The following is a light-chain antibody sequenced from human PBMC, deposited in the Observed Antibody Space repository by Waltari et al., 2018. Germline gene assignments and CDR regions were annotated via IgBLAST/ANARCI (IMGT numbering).Light chain of an antibody. CDR1: QKISNN. Sequence: EIEMTQSPAIMSVSPGERVTLSCRASQKISNNFAWYQQKPGQAPRLLSYGPTTRASGIPGRFRGSGSGTESTLTIDGLQSEDFAVYYCMQGTHWPYTFGQGTKLQIK. V-gene: IGKV3-15*01. J-gene: IGKJ2*01. CDR2: GPT. CDR3: MQGTHWPYT.